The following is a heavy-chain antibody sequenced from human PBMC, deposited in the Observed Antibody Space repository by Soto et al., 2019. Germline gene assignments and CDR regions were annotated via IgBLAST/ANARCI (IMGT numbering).Heavy chain of an antibody. Sequence: GASVKVSCKASGVTFNRQDMRWVRQAPGQGLEWMGGISAYSGNAKYSQNLQGRVTLTTDTSTSTAFMELSSLRSDDTAVYYCARGQGSPWGQGTLVTVSS. CDR1: GVTFNRQD. V-gene: IGHV1-18*01. CDR2: ISAYSGNA. CDR3: ARGQGSP. J-gene: IGHJ5*02.